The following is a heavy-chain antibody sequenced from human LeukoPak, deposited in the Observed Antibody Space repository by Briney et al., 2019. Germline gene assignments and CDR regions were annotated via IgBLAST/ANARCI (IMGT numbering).Heavy chain of an antibody. CDR1: GFTFSSYW. Sequence: GGSLRLSCAASGFTFSSYWMSWVRQAPGKGLEWVVNIKQDGSEKYYVDSVKGRFTISRDNAKNSLYLQMNSLRAEDTAVYYCARSLETYDSSGYYYPNYFDYWGQGTLVTVSS. D-gene: IGHD3-22*01. J-gene: IGHJ4*02. CDR2: IKQDGSEK. V-gene: IGHV3-7*01. CDR3: ARSLETYDSSGYYYPNYFDY.